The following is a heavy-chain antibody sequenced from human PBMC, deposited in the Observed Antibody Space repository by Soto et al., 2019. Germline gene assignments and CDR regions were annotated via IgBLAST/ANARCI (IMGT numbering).Heavy chain of an antibody. CDR2: ISYDGSNK. J-gene: IGHJ6*02. Sequence: GGSLRLSCAASGFTFSSYAMHWVRQAPGKGLEWVAIISYDGSNKYYADSVKGRFTISRDNSKNTGYLQMNSLRAEDTAVYYCARANYWTHSSGYYDGMDVWGQGTTVTVSS. D-gene: IGHD3-22*01. CDR3: ARANYWTHSSGYYDGMDV. CDR1: GFTFSSYA. V-gene: IGHV3-30-3*01.